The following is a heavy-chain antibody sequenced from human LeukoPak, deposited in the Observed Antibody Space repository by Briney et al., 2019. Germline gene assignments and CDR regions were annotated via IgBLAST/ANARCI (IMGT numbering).Heavy chain of an antibody. D-gene: IGHD4-17*01. CDR2: IIPIFGTA. V-gene: IGHV1-69*06. J-gene: IGHJ4*02. CDR3: ARDLYGDYGDDY. CDR1: GGTFSSYA. Sequence: ASVKVSCKASGGTFSSYAISWVRQAPGQGLEWMGGIIPIFGTANYAQKFQGRVTITADKSTSTAYMELSSLRSEDTAAYYCARDLYGDYGDDYWGQGTLVTVSS.